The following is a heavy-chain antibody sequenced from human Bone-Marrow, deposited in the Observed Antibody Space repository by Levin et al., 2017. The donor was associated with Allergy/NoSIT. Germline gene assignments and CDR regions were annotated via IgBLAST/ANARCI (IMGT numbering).Heavy chain of an antibody. CDR3: ARDLSPGSTGLAGY. V-gene: IGHV3-21*01. CDR2: ISPTSSYM. CDR1: GFTFHSYS. D-gene: IGHD2-8*02. J-gene: IGHJ4*02. Sequence: MPGGSLRLSCAASGFTFHSYSMNWVRQAPGKGLEWVSSISPTSSYMYEAGSVKGRFTISRDNAKNSLYLQMNSLRAEDTAVYYCARDLSPGSTGLAGYWGQGTLVTVSS.